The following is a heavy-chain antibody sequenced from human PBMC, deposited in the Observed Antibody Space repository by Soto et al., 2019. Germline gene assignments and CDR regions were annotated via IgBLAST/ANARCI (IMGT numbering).Heavy chain of an antibody. V-gene: IGHV1-69*13. CDR2: IIPIFGTA. CDR1: GGTFSSYA. CDR3: ARALLRFLGPVGDYGMDV. Sequence: ASVKVSCKASGGTFSSYAISWVRQAPGQGLEWMGGIIPIFGTANYAQKFQGRVTITADESTSTAYMELSSLRSEDTAVYCCARALLRFLGPVGDYGMDVWGQGTTVTVSS. J-gene: IGHJ6*02. D-gene: IGHD3-3*01.